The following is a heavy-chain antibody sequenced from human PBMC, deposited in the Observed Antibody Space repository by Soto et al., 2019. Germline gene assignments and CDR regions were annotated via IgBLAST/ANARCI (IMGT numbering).Heavy chain of an antibody. CDR1: GCRFEDYA. D-gene: IGHD2-8*01. Sequence: SLGLSCAASGCRFEDYAMHWVRQAPGKGLQWVSGISWNDGRIDYADSVKGRFTISRDNAKKSLYLQMNSLRIEDTAFYYCAKSRSYINGPDYWGQGTLVTVSS. CDR3: AKSRSYINGPDY. V-gene: IGHV3-9*01. CDR2: ISWNDGRI. J-gene: IGHJ4*02.